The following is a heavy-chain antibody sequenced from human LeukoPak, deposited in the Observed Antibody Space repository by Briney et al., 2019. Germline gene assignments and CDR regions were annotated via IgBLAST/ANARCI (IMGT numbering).Heavy chain of an antibody. Sequence: SETLSLTCTVSGGSISSSSYYWGWIRQPPGKGLEWIGYIYYSGSTFYNPSLKSRVSISVHTSKNQFSLKLSSVTAADTAVYYCARSVEGYCRGGSCYSYSYYMDVWGKGTTVTVSS. CDR1: GGSISSSSYY. CDR3: ARSVEGYCRGGSCYSYSYYMDV. D-gene: IGHD2-15*01. CDR2: IYYSGST. J-gene: IGHJ6*03. V-gene: IGHV4-39*07.